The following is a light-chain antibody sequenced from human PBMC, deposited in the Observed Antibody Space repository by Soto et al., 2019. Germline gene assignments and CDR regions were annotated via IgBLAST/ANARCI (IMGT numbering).Light chain of an antibody. CDR3: QQYNIWPPLT. Sequence: EIVMTQSPATLSVSPGERATLSCRASQRVRNNLAWYQQKPGQPPRLLIHGTSMRATGIPARFSGSGSGTEFTLTITGLQAVDVAVYYCQQYNIWPPLTFGGGTKVEIK. CDR1: QRVRNN. J-gene: IGKJ4*01. V-gene: IGKV3-15*01. CDR2: GTS.